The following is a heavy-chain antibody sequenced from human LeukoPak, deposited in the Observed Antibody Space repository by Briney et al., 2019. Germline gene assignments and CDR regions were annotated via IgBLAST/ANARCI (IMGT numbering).Heavy chain of an antibody. V-gene: IGHV4-4*02. Sequence: PSGTLSLTCTVSGGSISSGNWWSWVRQPPGKGLEWIGEIFRSGSTNYNPALETRVTISVDKSKNQFSLEMSSMTDADTAVYYCTNNGAYCLDSWGQGTLVTVSS. CDR2: IFRSGST. J-gene: IGHJ4*02. D-gene: IGHD2-8*01. CDR1: GGSISSGNW. CDR3: TNNGAYCLDS.